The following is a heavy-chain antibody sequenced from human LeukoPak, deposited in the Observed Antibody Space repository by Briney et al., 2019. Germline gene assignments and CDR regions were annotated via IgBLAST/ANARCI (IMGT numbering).Heavy chain of an antibody. CDR2: IYSGGST. CDR1: GFTVSSNY. CDR3: ARDHYYDSSGYFDY. Sequence: PGGSLRLSCAASGFTVSSNYMSWVRQAPGKGLEWVSVIYSGGSTYYADSVKGRFTISRDNSKNTLYLQMNGLRAEDTAVYYCARDHYYDSSGYFDYWGQGTLVTVSS. J-gene: IGHJ4*02. D-gene: IGHD3-22*01. V-gene: IGHV3-53*01.